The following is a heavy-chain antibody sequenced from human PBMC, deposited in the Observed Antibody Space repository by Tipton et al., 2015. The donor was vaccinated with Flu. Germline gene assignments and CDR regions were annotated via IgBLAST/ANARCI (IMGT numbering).Heavy chain of an antibody. Sequence: TLSLTCSVSGGSINNYYLSWIRQPPGKGLEWIGSVYYSGNTYYNPSLKSRVAMSVDTSKNQLSLKLSSVTAADTAMFYCARLSFYDVDLKNFYFDYWGQGTPVTVSS. CDR1: GGSINNYY. V-gene: IGHV4-59*04. J-gene: IGHJ4*02. D-gene: IGHD3-10*02. CDR3: ARLSFYDVDLKNFYFDY. CDR2: VYYSGNT.